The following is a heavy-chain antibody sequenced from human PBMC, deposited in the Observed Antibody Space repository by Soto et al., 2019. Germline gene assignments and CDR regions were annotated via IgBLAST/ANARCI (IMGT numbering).Heavy chain of an antibody. CDR2: IIPIFSTA. V-gene: IGHV1-69*12. D-gene: IGHD4-17*01. Sequence: QVQLVQSGAEVKKPGSSVKVSCKASGGTFTTSAISWVRQAPGQGLEWMGGIIPIFSTADYAQKFQGRGTITADESTTTDYMELSSLRSEDTAVYYCARDRPRENYGGNYYYEMDVWGQGTTVTVSS. CDR1: GGTFTTSA. J-gene: IGHJ6*02. CDR3: ARDRPRENYGGNYYYEMDV.